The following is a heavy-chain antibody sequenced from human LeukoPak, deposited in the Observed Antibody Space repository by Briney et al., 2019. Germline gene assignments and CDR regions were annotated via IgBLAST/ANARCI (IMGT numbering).Heavy chain of an antibody. CDR1: GFTYDDYG. V-gene: IGHV3-20*04. CDR3: ARVSSPSLYYFDY. CDR2: INWNGGST. J-gene: IGHJ4*02. Sequence: GGSLRLSCAASGFTYDDYGMSWVRQDPGKGLDWVSGINWNGGSTGYADSVKGRFTISRDNAKNSLYLQMNSLRAEDTALYYCARVSSPSLYYFDYWGQGTLVTVSS.